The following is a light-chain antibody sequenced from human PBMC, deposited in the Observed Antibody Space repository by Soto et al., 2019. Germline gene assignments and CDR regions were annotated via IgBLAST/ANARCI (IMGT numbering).Light chain of an antibody. Sequence: DIQMTQSPSSLSASVGDRVTITCQASQDISNYLNWYQQKPGKAPKLMIYDASNLETGVPSRFSGSVSGTDFTFTISSLHPEDLATYYCQQYDNLLTFGGGTKVEIK. CDR2: DAS. V-gene: IGKV1-33*01. CDR1: QDISNY. J-gene: IGKJ4*01. CDR3: QQYDNLLT.